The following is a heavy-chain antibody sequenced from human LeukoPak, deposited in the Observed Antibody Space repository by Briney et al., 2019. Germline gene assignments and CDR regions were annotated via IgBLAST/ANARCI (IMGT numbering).Heavy chain of an antibody. J-gene: IGHJ6*03. D-gene: IGHD1-20*01. CDR3: ARGVNWHPRRRAKYYYYMDV. V-gene: IGHV4-34*01. CDR2: INHSGIT. CDR1: GGSFSGYY. Sequence: PETLSHTCAVYGGSFSGYYWSWIRQPPGKGLEWIGEINHSGITNYNPPLKSRVTISVDTSTNQFSLKLSSVTAADTAVYYCARGVNWHPRRRAKYYYYMDVWGKGTTVTVSS.